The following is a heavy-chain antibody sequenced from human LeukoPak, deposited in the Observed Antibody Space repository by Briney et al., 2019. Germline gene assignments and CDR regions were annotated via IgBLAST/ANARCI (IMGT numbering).Heavy chain of an antibody. J-gene: IGHJ5*02. D-gene: IGHD3-22*01. CDR1: GFSLSTSGVG. Sequence: SGPTLVNPTQTLTLTCTFSGFSLSTSGVGVGWIRQPPGKALEWLALIYWDDDKRYSPSLKSRLTITKDTSKNQVVLTMTNMDPVDTATYYCAHRPTIVTPVEDWFDPWGQGTLVTVSS. V-gene: IGHV2-5*02. CDR2: IYWDDDK. CDR3: AHRPTIVTPVEDWFDP.